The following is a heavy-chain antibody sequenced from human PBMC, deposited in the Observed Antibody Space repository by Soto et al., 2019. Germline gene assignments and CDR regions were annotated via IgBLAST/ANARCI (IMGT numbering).Heavy chain of an antibody. CDR2: ISYDGSNK. J-gene: IGHJ2*01. CDR3: AKANAIWYFDL. CDR1: GFTFSSYG. Sequence: QVQLVESGGGVVQPGRSLRLSCAASGFTFSSYGMHWVRQAPGKGLEWVAVISYDGSNKYYADSVKGRFTISRDNSKNTLYLQMNRLRAEDTAVYYCAKANAIWYFDLWGRGTLVTVSS. V-gene: IGHV3-30*18. D-gene: IGHD2-8*01.